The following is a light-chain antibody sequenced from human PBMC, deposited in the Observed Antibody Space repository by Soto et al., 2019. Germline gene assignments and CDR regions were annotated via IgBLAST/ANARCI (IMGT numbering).Light chain of an antibody. CDR3: SSYRSGSTLVV. CDR2: DVS. J-gene: IGLJ2*01. Sequence: QSALTQPASVSGSPGQSITISCTGTSSDVGGYNYVSWYQQHPGKAPKLMIYDVSNRPSGLSSRFSGSKSGNTASLTISGLQAEDDADYYCSSYRSGSTLVVFGGGTQLTVL. CDR1: SSDVGGYNY. V-gene: IGLV2-14*01.